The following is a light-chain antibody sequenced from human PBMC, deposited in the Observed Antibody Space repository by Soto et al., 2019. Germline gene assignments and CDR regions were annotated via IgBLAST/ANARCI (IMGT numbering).Light chain of an antibody. CDR1: QSVSTY. J-gene: IGKJ1*01. CDR2: DAS. V-gene: IGKV3-11*01. Sequence: EIVLTQSPATLSLSPGDRATLSCRASQSVSTYLAWYQQKPGQAPSLLIYDASNRATGIPARFSGSGSETDFTLTISSLEPEDFAVYYCQQRINWPVTFGQGTNVEIK. CDR3: QQRINWPVT.